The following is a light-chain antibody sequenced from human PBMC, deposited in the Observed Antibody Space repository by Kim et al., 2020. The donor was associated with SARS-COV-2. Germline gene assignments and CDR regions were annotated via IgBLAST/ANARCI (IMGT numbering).Light chain of an antibody. Sequence: PGEKATLSCRASQTVNSHFLAWFQQKPGQAPRLLIQGASTRATGIPDRFSGSGSGTDFTLTISRLEPEDFALYFCQQYGGSPPIAFGQGTRLDIK. CDR2: GAS. J-gene: IGKJ5*01. V-gene: IGKV3-20*01. CDR1: QTVNSHF. CDR3: QQYGGSPPIA.